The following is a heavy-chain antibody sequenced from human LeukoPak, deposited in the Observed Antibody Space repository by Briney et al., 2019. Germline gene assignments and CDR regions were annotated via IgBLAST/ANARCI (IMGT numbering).Heavy chain of an antibody. CDR1: GYTFTSYD. J-gene: IGHJ3*02. Sequence: GASVKVSCKASGYTFTSYDINWVRQATGQGLEWMGWMNPNSGNTGYAQKFQGRVTITRNTSISTAYMELSSLRSEDTAVYYCARSTYYYGSGSPNDAFDIWGQGTMVTVSS. CDR2: MNPNSGNT. V-gene: IGHV1-8*03. CDR3: ARSTYYYGSGSPNDAFDI. D-gene: IGHD3-10*01.